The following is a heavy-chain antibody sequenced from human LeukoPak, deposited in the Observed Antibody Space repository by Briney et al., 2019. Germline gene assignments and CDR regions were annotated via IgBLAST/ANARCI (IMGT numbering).Heavy chain of an antibody. CDR2: ISWNSGSI. CDR3: AKDTGTILYSYGPNNYYYGMDV. V-gene: IGHV3-9*01. CDR1: GFTFDDYA. D-gene: IGHD5-18*01. J-gene: IGHJ6*02. Sequence: GGSLRLSCAASGFTFDDYAMHWVRQAPGKGLEWVSGISWNSGSIGYADSVKGRFTTSRDNTKNSLYLQMNSLRAEDTALYYCAKDTGTILYSYGPNNYYYGMDVWGQGTTVTVSS.